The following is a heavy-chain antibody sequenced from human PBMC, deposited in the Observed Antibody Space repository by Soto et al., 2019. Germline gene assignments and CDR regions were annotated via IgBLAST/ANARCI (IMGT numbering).Heavy chain of an antibody. V-gene: IGHV3-33*01. CDR1: GFTFSKYG. CDR3: ARDDDNGANALDY. J-gene: IGHJ4*02. CDR2: IWNDGIRK. Sequence: GGSLRLSCAASGFTFSKYGMHWVRQAPGKGLEWVALIWNDGIRKVYVDSVKGRFTISRDNSKNTLDLQMNNLRDEDTAVYYCARDDDNGANALDYWGPGTLVTVSS. D-gene: IGHD2-8*01.